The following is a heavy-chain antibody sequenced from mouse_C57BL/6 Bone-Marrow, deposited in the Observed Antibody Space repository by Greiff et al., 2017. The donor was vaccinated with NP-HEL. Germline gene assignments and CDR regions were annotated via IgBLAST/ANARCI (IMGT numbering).Heavy chain of an antibody. Sequence: QVQLKESGAELVRPGTSVKVSCKASGYAFTNYLIEWVKQRPGQGLEWIGVINPGSGGTNYNEKFKGKATLTADKSSSTAYMQLSSLTSEDSAVYFCAHTVVDYFDYWGQGTTLTVSS. CDR1: GYAFTNYL. V-gene: IGHV1-54*01. CDR3: AHTVVDYFDY. J-gene: IGHJ2*01. CDR2: INPGSGGT. D-gene: IGHD1-1*01.